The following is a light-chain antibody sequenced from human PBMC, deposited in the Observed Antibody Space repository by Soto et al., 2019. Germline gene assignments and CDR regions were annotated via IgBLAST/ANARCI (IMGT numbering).Light chain of an antibody. Sequence: EIVLTQSPGTVSLSPGERATLSCRASQSVSSNYLAWYQQKPGQAPRLLIYGASSRATGIPDRFSGSGSGTDFTLTISRLEPEDFAVYYCLQYGGLPRTFGQGTKVEIK. J-gene: IGKJ1*01. CDR2: GAS. CDR3: LQYGGLPRT. CDR1: QSVSSNY. V-gene: IGKV3-20*01.